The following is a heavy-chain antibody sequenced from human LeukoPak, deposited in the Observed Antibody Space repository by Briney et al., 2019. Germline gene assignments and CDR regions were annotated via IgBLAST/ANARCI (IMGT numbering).Heavy chain of an antibody. D-gene: IGHD3-10*01. J-gene: IGHJ3*02. CDR3: ARDSGTTSAFDI. Sequence: SETLSLTCTVSGGSISSSSYYWSWIRQPPGKGLEWIGYIYYSGSTNYNPSLKSPVTISVDTSKNQFSLKLSSVTAADTAVYYCARDSGTTSAFDIWGQGTMVTVSS. V-gene: IGHV4-61*01. CDR2: IYYSGST. CDR1: GGSISSSSYY.